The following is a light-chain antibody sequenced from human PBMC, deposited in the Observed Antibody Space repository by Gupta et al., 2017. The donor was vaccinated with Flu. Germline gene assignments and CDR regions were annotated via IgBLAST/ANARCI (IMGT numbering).Light chain of an antibody. CDR3: QYFVKSPT. J-gene: IGKJ4*01. Sequence: EIVLTQSPDTLSLSPGERATLSCRTSQSVRSSCLAWYQLRPGQAPRLLIFGAYSRATGVPDRFSGSGSGTDFTLTISRLEPEDYGIFYCQYFVKSPTFGGGTKVEI. CDR2: GAY. CDR1: QSVRSSC. V-gene: IGKV3-20*01.